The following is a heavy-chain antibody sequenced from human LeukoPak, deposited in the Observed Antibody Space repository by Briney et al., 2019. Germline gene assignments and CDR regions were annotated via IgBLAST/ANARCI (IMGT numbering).Heavy chain of an antibody. CDR2: IWYDGSNK. Sequence: GRSLRLSCAASGFTFSSYGMHWVRQAPGKGLEWVAVIWYDGSNKYYADSVKGRFAISRDNSKNTLYLQMNSLRAEDTAVYYCARAYLTRNLSLYPPGPMYWGQGTLVTVSS. J-gene: IGHJ4*02. V-gene: IGHV3-33*01. D-gene: IGHD3-16*02. CDR3: ARAYLTRNLSLYPPGPMY. CDR1: GFTFSSYG.